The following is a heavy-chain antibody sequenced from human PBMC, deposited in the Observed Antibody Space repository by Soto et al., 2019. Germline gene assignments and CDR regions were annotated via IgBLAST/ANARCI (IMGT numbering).Heavy chain of an antibody. CDR3: ARDLCPLGSGSPCPLYGLDF. Sequence: GSSVKVSCKASGYTFTGHYMHWVRQVSGKRLEYLGWLKSDNGGTYYAPKFQGRVTFTRDTSTSTAYMELSGLQSDDTAVYFCARDLCPLGSGSPCPLYGLDFWGQGTAVTVSS. CDR2: LKSDNGGT. V-gene: IGHV1-2*02. J-gene: IGHJ6*02. CDR1: GYTFTGHY. D-gene: IGHD3-10*01.